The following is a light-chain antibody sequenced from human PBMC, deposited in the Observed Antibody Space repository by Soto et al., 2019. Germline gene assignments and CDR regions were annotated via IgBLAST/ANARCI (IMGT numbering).Light chain of an antibody. J-gene: IGKJ3*01. CDR2: ETS. Sequence: DIQMTQSPSSVSASVGDRVTITCRASQDISTWLAWFQQKPGKAPKLLIYETSNLETGVPSRFSGSGSGTDFTFTISTLQSEDLATYYCQQYDNIPLTFGPGTKVDIK. CDR3: QQYDNIPLT. CDR1: QDISTW. V-gene: IGKV1-33*01.